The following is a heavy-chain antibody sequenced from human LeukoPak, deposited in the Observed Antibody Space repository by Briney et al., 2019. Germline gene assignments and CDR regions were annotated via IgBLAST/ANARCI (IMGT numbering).Heavy chain of an antibody. J-gene: IGHJ4*02. CDR3: TTDLYYDILTGSTAIDY. CDR2: IKSRTDGGKT. Sequence: GGSLRLSCAASGFTFSNAWMSWVRQAPGKGLEWVGRIKSRTDGGKTDYAAPVKGRFTISRDDSKTTLYLQMNSLKTEDTAVYYCTTDLYYDILTGSTAIDYWGQATLVTVSS. CDR1: GFTFSNAW. V-gene: IGHV3-15*01. D-gene: IGHD3-9*01.